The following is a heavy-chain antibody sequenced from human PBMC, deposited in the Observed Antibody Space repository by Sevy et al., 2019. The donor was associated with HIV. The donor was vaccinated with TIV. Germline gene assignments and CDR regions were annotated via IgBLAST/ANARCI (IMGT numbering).Heavy chain of an antibody. V-gene: IGHV4-39*01. CDR1: GASISSSGYY. CDR3: AGPILTYNSGWSYYDY. Sequence: SETLSLTCTVSGASISSSGYYWGLIRQPPGKGFEWIASIRYSGETFYNPSLKSRVTISADTSKNQFSLQLSSVTAADTAIYFCAGPILTYNSGWSYYDYWGQGTVVTVSS. CDR2: IRYSGET. J-gene: IGHJ4*02. D-gene: IGHD6-19*01.